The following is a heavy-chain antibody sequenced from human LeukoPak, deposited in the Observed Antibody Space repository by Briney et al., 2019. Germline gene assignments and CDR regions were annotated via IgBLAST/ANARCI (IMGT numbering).Heavy chain of an antibody. V-gene: IGHV1-69*05. Sequence: SVKVSCKASGGTFSSYAISWVRQAPGQGLEGMGGIIPIFGTANYAQTFQGRVTITTDESTSTAYMEPSSLRSEDTAVYYCARRSTSWASFDYWGQGTLVTVSS. J-gene: IGHJ4*02. CDR3: ARRSTSWASFDY. CDR1: GGTFSSYA. CDR2: IIPIFGTA. D-gene: IGHD2-2*01.